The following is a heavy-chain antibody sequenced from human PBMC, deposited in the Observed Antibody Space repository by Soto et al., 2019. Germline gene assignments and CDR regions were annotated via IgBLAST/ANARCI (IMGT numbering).Heavy chain of an antibody. CDR2: IYYSGST. V-gene: IGHV4-39*01. J-gene: IGHJ4*02. CDR1: GGSTSSSSYY. CDR3: ARRIAVASYYFDY. Sequence: SETLSLTCTVSGGSTSSSSYYWGWIRQPPGKGLEWIGSIYYSGSTYYNPSLKSRVTISVDTSKNQSSLKLSSVTAADTAVYYCARRIAVASYYFDYWGQGTLVTVSS. D-gene: IGHD6-19*01.